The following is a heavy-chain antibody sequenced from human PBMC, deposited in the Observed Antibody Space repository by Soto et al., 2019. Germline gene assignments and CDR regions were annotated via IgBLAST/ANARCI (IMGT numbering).Heavy chain of an antibody. Sequence: SETLSLTCSVSGGSISGGGYYWIWIRQPPGKGLEWIGYIYYSGSTYYNPSLKSRVTISVDTSKNQFSLKLSSVTAADTAVYYCARSMVRGVNWFDPWGQGTLVTVSS. CDR1: GGSISGGGYY. V-gene: IGHV4-30-4*01. CDR2: IYYSGST. CDR3: ARSMVRGVNWFDP. J-gene: IGHJ5*02. D-gene: IGHD3-10*01.